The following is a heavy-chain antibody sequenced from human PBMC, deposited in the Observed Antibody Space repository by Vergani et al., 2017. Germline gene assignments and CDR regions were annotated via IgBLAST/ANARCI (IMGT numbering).Heavy chain of an antibody. CDR2: ISGSGGST. CDR3: AKDQGHSSGWYNFDY. D-gene: IGHD6-19*01. Sequence: EVQLLESGGGLVQPGGSLRLSCAASGFTFSSYAMSWVRQAPGKGLEWVSAISGSGGSTYYADSVMGRFTISRDNSKNTLYLQMNSLRAEDTAVYYCAKDQGHSSGWYNFDYWGQGTLVTVSS. CDR1: GFTFSSYA. J-gene: IGHJ4*02. V-gene: IGHV3-23*01.